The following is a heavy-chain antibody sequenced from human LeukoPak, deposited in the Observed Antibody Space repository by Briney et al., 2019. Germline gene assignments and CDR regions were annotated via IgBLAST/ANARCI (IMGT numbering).Heavy chain of an antibody. CDR2: INTNTGNP. CDR3: ASGYCGGDCYFEYDAFDI. Sequence: GASVKVSCKASEYTFTSYAMNWVRQAPGQGLEWMGWINTNTGNPTYAQGFTGRFVFSLDTSVSTAYLQISSLKAEDTAVYYCASGYCGGDCYFEYDAFDIWGQGTMVTVSS. D-gene: IGHD2-21*02. CDR1: EYTFTSYA. J-gene: IGHJ3*02. V-gene: IGHV7-4-1*02.